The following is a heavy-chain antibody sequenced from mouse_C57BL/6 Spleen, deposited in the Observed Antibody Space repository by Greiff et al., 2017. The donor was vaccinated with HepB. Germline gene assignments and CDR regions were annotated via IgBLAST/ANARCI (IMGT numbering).Heavy chain of an antibody. CDR3: SRGWDYDERGLNFDV. CDR2: ITVKSDNYGA. D-gene: IGHD2-4*01. V-gene: IGHV13-2*01. CDR1: GFTFSNYR. Sequence: VHLVETGGGLVRPGNSLKLSCVTSGFTFSNYRMHWLRQPPGKRLEWIAVITVKSDNYGANYAESVKGRFAISRDDSKSSVYLGMNRLREEDTATYFCSRGWDYDERGLNFDVWGTGTTVTVSS. J-gene: IGHJ1*03.